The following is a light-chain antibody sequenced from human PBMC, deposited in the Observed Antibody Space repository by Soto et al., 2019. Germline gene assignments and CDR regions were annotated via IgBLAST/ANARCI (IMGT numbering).Light chain of an antibody. CDR1: TSDVGRYNY. Sequence: QSVLTQPASVSGSPGQSISISCTGTTSDVGRYNYVSWYQQHPGKAPKLMIYDVGYRPSWVSNRFSGSKSGITASLTISGLQAEDEADYYCNSFTTSSTYDFGTGTKVTVL. J-gene: IGLJ1*01. CDR2: DVG. CDR3: NSFTTSSTYD. V-gene: IGLV2-14*03.